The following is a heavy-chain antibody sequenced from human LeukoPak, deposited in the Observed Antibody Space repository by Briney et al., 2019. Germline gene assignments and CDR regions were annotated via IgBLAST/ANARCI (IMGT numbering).Heavy chain of an antibody. CDR1: GFTFTRYS. CDR2: ISITGANI. J-gene: IGHJ3*02. Sequence: GGSLTLSCEVSGFTFTRYSMNWVRQPPGRGLEWVSHISITGANIYYADSVKGRFTISRDNAKNSLYLQMNSLRDEDTAVYSCAREGLPGGFDIWGQGTMVTVSS. V-gene: IGHV3-48*02. D-gene: IGHD2-8*02. CDR3: AREGLPGGFDI.